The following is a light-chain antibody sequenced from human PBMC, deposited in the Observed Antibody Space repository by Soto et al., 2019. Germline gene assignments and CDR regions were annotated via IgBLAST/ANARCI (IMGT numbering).Light chain of an antibody. Sequence: EIVLMQSPGTLSLSPGERATLSCRASQSVSSSYFAWYQQRFGQAPRLLIYGASSRATGIPDRFSGSGSGTDFTLTISRLEPEDFAVYYCQQHGSSSWTFGQGTKVDIK. V-gene: IGKV3-20*01. CDR2: GAS. CDR3: QQHGSSSWT. CDR1: QSVSSSY. J-gene: IGKJ1*01.